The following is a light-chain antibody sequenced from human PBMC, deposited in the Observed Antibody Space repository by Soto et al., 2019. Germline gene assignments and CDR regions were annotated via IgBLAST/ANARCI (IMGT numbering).Light chain of an antibody. Sequence: EIVLTQSPGTLSLSPGERATLSCRASQSVSSSYLAWYQQKPGQAPRLLIYGASSRATGIPDRFGGSGSGTDFTLAISGLEPEDFAVDDCQPYGSSRLFTFGPGPKVYIK. J-gene: IGKJ3*01. CDR1: QSVSSSY. V-gene: IGKV3-20*01. CDR2: GAS. CDR3: QPYGSSRLFT.